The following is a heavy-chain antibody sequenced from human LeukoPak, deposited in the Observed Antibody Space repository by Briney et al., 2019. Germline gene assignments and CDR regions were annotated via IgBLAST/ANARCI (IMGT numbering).Heavy chain of an antibody. CDR1: GYTFTSYD. CDR2: INPNSGGT. CDR3: AREGIAAAGTHYYYYMDV. V-gene: IGHV1-2*02. J-gene: IGHJ6*03. D-gene: IGHD6-13*01. Sequence: ASVKVSCKASGYTFTSYDINWVRQATGQGLEWMGWINPNSGGTNYAQKFQGRVTMTRDTSISTAYMELSRLRSDDTAVYYCAREGIAAAGTHYYYYMDVWGKGTTVTVSS.